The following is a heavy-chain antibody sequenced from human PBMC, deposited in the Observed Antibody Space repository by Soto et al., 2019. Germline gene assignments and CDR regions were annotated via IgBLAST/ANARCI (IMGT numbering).Heavy chain of an antibody. V-gene: IGHV1-18*01. CDR1: GYTFPIFG. D-gene: IGHD3-10*01. CDR3: ARAGTPIDY. J-gene: IGHJ4*02. Sequence: QVHLVQSGAEVKKPGASVKVSCTASGYTFPIFGIGWVRPAPGQGLEWMGWISAYNGNTNYAQKFQGRVTMSTDTSTRTAYIELRSLRSDAAAVYCCARAGTPIDYWGQGTLVTVSS. CDR2: ISAYNGNT.